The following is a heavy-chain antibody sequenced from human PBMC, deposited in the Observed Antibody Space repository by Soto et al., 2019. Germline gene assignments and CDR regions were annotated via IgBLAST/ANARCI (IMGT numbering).Heavy chain of an antibody. CDR1: GFTFSSYA. CDR2: MSYDGSNK. D-gene: IGHD3-16*01. Sequence: QVQLVESGGGVVQPGRSLRLSCAASGFTFSSYAMHWVRRAPGKGLEWMAVMSYDGSNKYYADSVQGRFTISRDNSKNTLYLQMNSLRPEDTALDYCARDGGAYWGQGTLVIVSS. CDR3: ARDGGAY. V-gene: IGHV3-30-3*01. J-gene: IGHJ4*02.